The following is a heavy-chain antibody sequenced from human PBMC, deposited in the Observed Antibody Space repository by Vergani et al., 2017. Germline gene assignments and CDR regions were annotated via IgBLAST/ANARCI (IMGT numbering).Heavy chain of an antibody. CDR3: AKANPRTSGDDYLYYYHAMDV. J-gene: IGHJ6*02. CDR2: ISGSGGST. D-gene: IGHD5-12*01. Sequence: EVQLLESGGDLVQPGGSLRLSCAASGFTFNHYAMNWVRQAPGKGLEWVSGISGSGGSTYYAGPVKGRFTISRDSSKNTLYLQMNSLSAGDTAVYYCAKANPRTSGDDYLYYYHAMDVWGQGTTVTVSS. V-gene: IGHV3-23*01. CDR1: GFTFNHYA.